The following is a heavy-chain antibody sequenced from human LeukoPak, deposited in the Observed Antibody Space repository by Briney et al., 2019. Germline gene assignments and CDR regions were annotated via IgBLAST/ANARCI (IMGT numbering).Heavy chain of an antibody. D-gene: IGHD3-22*01. CDR3: AKDTSRYDSRAAAGY. CDR2: TSSSDAGT. J-gene: IGHJ4*02. Sequence: PGGSLRLSCAASGFTLSSYAMSWVRQAPGKGLEWVSATSSSDAGTYYADSVRGRFTISRDNSKNTLYLQMNSLRAEDTAVYYCAKDTSRYDSRAAAGYWGQGTLVTVSS. V-gene: IGHV3-23*01. CDR1: GFTLSSYA.